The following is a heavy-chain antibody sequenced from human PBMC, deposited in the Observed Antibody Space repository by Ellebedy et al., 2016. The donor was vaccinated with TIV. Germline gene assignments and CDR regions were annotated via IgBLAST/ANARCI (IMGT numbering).Heavy chain of an antibody. V-gene: IGHV3-13*01. J-gene: IGHJ6*02. D-gene: IGHD6-13*01. CDR2: IGTEGDT. CDR1: GFTFSNYD. Sequence: GESLKISCAASGFTFSNYDMHWVRQVSGKGPEWVSGIGTEGDTHYPDSVQGRFTISRENAQKSLYLEMNHLGAGDTAVYYCATSAAHFFNGLDVWGQGTTVTVSS. CDR3: ATSAAHFFNGLDV.